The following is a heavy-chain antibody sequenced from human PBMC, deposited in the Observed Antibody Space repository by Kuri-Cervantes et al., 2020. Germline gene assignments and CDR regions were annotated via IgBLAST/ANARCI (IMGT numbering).Heavy chain of an antibody. D-gene: IGHD6-13*01. Sequence: GGSLRLSCAASGFTFSDYYMSWIRQAPGKGLEWVSYISSSGSTIYYADSVKGRFTISRDNAKNSLYLQMNSLRAEDTAVYYCARDFTSRIGYSSSWYRTYYYYGMDVWGQGTTVTVSS. V-gene: IGHV3-11*04. CDR3: ARDFTSRIGYSSSWYRTYYYYGMDV. J-gene: IGHJ6*02. CDR1: GFTFSDYY. CDR2: ISSSGSTI.